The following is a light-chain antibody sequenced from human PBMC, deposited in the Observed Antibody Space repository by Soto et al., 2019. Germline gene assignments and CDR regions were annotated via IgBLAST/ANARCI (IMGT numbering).Light chain of an antibody. CDR1: QSLSSY. V-gene: IGKV1-39*01. J-gene: IGKJ2*01. CDR3: QQSYIIPRT. Sequence: DLQMTQSPSSLSASVGDRVTITCRASQSLSSYLHWYQQKSGKAPRLLIYAASSLQSGVRSRFSGSGSGTDFTLTTTSLQPEDFATYYCQQSYIIPRTFGQGTKLEIK. CDR2: AAS.